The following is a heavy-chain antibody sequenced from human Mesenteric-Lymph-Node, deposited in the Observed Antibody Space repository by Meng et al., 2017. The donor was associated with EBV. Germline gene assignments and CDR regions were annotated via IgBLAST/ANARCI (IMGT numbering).Heavy chain of an antibody. J-gene: IGHJ5*02. V-gene: IGHV4-30-2*01. CDR2: IYHTGST. Sequence: QLQLQESGSGLVKPSQPLSLTCAVSGGSVSSGGHSWSWIRQPPGKGLEWIGYIYHTGSTYYNPSLKSRVTISIDTSKNQFSLKLSSVTAADTAVYFCARGFGDNNNWFGPWGQGTLVTVSS. CDR1: GGSVSSGGHS. D-gene: IGHD4-17*01. CDR3: ARGFGDNNNWFGP.